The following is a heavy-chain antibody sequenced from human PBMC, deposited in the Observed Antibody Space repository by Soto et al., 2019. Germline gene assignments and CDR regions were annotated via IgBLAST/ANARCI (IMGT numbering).Heavy chain of an antibody. J-gene: IGHJ6*04. Sequence: EVQLVESGGGLVKPGGSLRLSCAASGFTFSSYSMNWVRQAPGKGLEWVSSISSSSSYIYYADSVKGRFTISRDNAKNSLYLQMNSLRAEDTAVYYCAKAYGVATNIVIRLMDVWGKGTTVTVSS. D-gene: IGHD5-12*01. V-gene: IGHV3-21*01. CDR2: ISSSSSYI. CDR3: AKAYGVATNIVIRLMDV. CDR1: GFTFSSYS.